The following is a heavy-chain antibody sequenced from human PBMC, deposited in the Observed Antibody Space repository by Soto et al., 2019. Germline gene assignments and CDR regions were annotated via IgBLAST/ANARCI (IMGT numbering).Heavy chain of an antibody. Sequence: ASVKVSCKASGGTFSSYAISWVRQAPGQGLEWMGVIIPSGGTTSYAQKFQGRVTMTRDTSTSTAYMELSSLRSEDTAVYYCARASIAAAGTSGNWFDPWGQGTLVTVSS. CDR1: GGTFSSYA. D-gene: IGHD6-13*01. CDR3: ARASIAAAGTSGNWFDP. J-gene: IGHJ5*02. V-gene: IGHV1-46*03. CDR2: IIPSGGTT.